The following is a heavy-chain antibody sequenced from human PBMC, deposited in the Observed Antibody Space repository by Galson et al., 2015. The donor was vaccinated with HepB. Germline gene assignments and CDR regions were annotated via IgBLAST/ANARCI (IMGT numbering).Heavy chain of an antibody. Sequence: SLRLSCAASGFTVSSNYMSWVRQAPGKWLEWVSVIYSGGSTYYADSVKGRFTISRDNSKNTLYLQMNSLRAEDTAVYYCARGQSYGYWCFDLWGRGTLVTVSS. CDR1: GFTVSSNY. D-gene: IGHD5-18*01. J-gene: IGHJ2*01. CDR2: IYSGGST. V-gene: IGHV3-53*01. CDR3: ARGQSYGYWCFDL.